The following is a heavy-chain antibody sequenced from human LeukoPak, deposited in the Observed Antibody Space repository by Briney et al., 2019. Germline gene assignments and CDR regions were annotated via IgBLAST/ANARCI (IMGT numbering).Heavy chain of an antibody. V-gene: IGHV3-23*01. D-gene: IGHD4-17*01. CDR1: GFTFSSYA. CDR3: AKKEGTVTWGVDY. J-gene: IGHJ4*02. CDR2: ISGSGGRT. Sequence: PGGSLRLSCAASGFTFSSYAMRWVRQAPGKGLEWVSAISGSGGRTYYADSVKGRFTISRDNSKNPLYLQMNSLRAEDTAVYYCAKKEGTVTWGVDYWGQGPLVTVSS.